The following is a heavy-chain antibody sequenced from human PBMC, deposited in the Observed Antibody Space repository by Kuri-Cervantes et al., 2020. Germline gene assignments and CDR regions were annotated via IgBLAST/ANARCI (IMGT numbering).Heavy chain of an antibody. CDR1: GYTFTSYG. CDR3: ARLFRSYYGSGSYEVYYYGMDV. J-gene: IGHJ6*02. V-gene: IGHV1-18*01. Sequence: ASVKVSCKASGYTFTSYGISWVRQAPGQGLEWMGWISAYNGNTNYAQKLQGRVTMTTDTSTSTAYMELRSLRSDDTAVYYCARLFRSYYGSGSYEVYYYGMDVWGQGTTVTVSS. D-gene: IGHD3-10*01. CDR2: ISAYNGNT.